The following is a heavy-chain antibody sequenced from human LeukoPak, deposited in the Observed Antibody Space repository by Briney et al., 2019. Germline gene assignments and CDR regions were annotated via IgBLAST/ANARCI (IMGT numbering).Heavy chain of an antibody. CDR2: SYFRGST. D-gene: IGHD3-3*01. CDR3: ASSYDTNFDY. Sequence: PSETLSLTCTFSARSLRTYYRRWIRQPPGKELDWNGYSYFRGSTTYHPSIKGRFTIPVDRSKNQSSLRLSSVAVADPAVYYCASSYDTNFDYWGQGTLVTVSS. J-gene: IGHJ4*02. V-gene: IGHV4-59*01. CDR1: ARSLRTYY.